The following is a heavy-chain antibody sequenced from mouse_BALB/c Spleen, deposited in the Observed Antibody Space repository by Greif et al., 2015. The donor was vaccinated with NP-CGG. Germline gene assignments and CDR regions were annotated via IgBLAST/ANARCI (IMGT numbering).Heavy chain of an antibody. Sequence: VQLQQSGAELAMPGASVKLSCKASGYTFTDYYINWVKQRTGQGLEWIGEIYPGSGNTYYNEKFKGKATLTADKSSSTAYMQLSSLTSEDSAVYFCARDSRYFNVWGAGTTVTVSS. CDR1: GYTFTDYY. V-gene: IGHV1-77*01. J-gene: IGHJ1*01. CDR2: IYPGSGNT. CDR3: ARDSRYFNV.